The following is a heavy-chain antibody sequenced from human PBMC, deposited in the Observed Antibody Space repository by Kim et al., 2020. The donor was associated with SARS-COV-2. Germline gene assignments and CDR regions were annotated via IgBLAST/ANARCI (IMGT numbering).Heavy chain of an antibody. CDR3: VREQSCGAKCDALDV. V-gene: IGHV3-7*01. D-gene: IGHD2-21*01. CDR2: MKHGSEQ. Sequence: GGSLRLSCVASGFNFYPYWMAWVRQAPGKGLEWVANMKHGSEQYYVDSVKGRFTISRDNTKTSLYLQMNSLRAEDTAVYYCVREQSCGAKCDALDVWGQGTMVTVSS. J-gene: IGHJ3*01. CDR1: GFNFYPYW.